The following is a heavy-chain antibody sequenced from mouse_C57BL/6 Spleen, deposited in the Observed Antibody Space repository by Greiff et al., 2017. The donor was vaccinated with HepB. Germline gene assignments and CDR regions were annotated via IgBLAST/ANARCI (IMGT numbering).Heavy chain of an antibody. J-gene: IGHJ4*01. CDR1: GYTFTSYW. CDR3: ARRSVYYYGSSGAMDY. V-gene: IGHV1-55*01. D-gene: IGHD1-1*01. Sequence: QVQLQQPGAELVKPGASVKMSCKASGYTFTSYWITWVKQRPGQGLEWIGDIYPGSGSTNYNEKFKSKATLTVDTSSSTAYMQLSRLTSEDSAVYYCARRSVYYYGSSGAMDYWGQGTSVTVSS. CDR2: IYPGSGST.